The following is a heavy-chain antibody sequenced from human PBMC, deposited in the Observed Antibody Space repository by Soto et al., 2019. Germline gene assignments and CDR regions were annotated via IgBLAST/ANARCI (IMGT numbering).Heavy chain of an antibody. D-gene: IGHD3-3*01. CDR2: MNPNSGNT. Sequence: QVQLVQSGAEVKKPGASVKVSCKASGYTFTSYDINWVRQAIGQGLEWMGWMNPNSGNTGYAQKFQGRVTMTRNTSISTAYMELSSLRSEDTAVYYCARGKNYDFWTRLYYYYGMDVWGQGTTVTVSS. CDR1: GYTFTSYD. J-gene: IGHJ6*02. V-gene: IGHV1-8*01. CDR3: ARGKNYDFWTRLYYYYGMDV.